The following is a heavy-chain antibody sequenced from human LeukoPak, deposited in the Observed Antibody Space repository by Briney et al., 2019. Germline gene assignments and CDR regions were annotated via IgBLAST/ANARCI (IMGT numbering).Heavy chain of an antibody. V-gene: IGHV3-7*01. J-gene: IGHJ3*02. CDR1: GFIFSSYW. CDR3: SRWNFAFDI. D-gene: IGHD1-7*01. CDR2: IKTDGSEK. Sequence: GGSLRLSCAASGFIFSSYWMSWVRQAPGKGLEWVANIKTDGSEKYYVDSVKGRFTISRDNAKNSLYLQMNSLRAEDTAIYYCSRWNFAFDIWGQGTMVTVSS.